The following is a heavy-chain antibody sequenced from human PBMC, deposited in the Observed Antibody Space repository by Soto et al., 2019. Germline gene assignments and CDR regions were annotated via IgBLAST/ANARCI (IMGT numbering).Heavy chain of an antibody. D-gene: IGHD1-1*01. CDR2: ISAHNGNT. CDR1: GYAFTTYG. J-gene: IGHJ4*02. Sequence: QVHLVQSGAEVKKPGASVKVSCQGSGYAFTTYGITWVRQAPGQGLEWMGWISAHNGNTNYAQKLQGSVTVTRDTSTSTADMELRSLRYDDTAVSYCARGRYGDYWGQGALVTVSP. CDR3: ARGRYGDY. V-gene: IGHV1-18*01.